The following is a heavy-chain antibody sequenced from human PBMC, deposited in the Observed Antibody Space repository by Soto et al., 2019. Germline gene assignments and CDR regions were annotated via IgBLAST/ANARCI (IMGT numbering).Heavy chain of an antibody. CDR1: GFTFSSYW. J-gene: IGHJ6*02. CDR2: INSDGSST. V-gene: IGHV3-74*01. Sequence: GGSLRLSCAASGFTFSSYWMHWVRQAPGKGLVWVSRINSDGSSTSYADSVKGRFTISRDNAKNTLYLQMNSLRAEDTAVYYCASVDNWNYLFGMDVWGQGTTVTVSS. D-gene: IGHD1-7*01. CDR3: ASVDNWNYLFGMDV.